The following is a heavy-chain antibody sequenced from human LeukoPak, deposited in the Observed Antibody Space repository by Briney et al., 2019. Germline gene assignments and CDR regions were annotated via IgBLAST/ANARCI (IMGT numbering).Heavy chain of an antibody. CDR3: AKDSWFDP. V-gene: IGHV3-30*02. J-gene: IGHJ5*02. CDR2: KPYDGSNK. Sequence: PGGPVRLFCAASGFTFSSYVMHWLRPAPGKALESLAFKPYDGSNKHYAAYVKGQFTISSDNSKNTLYLQMNSLRAEDTAVYYCAKDSWFDPWGQGTLVTVSS. CDR1: GFTFSSYV.